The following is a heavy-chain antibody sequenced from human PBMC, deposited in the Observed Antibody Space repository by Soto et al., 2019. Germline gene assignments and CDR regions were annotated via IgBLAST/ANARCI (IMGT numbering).Heavy chain of an antibody. CDR3: ARDRGSYSSSLVGMDV. CDR1: GGSISSYY. Sequence: SETLSLTCTVSGGSISSYYWSWIRQPPGKGLEWIGYIYYSGSTYYNPSLESRVTISVDTSKNQFSLKLSSVTAADTAVYYCARDRGSYSSSLVGMDVWGQGTTVTVSS. J-gene: IGHJ6*02. V-gene: IGHV4-59*12. CDR2: IYYSGST. D-gene: IGHD6-6*01.